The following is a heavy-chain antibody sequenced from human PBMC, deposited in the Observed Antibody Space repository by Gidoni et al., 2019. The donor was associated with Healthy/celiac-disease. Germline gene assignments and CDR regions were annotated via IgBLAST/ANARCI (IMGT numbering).Heavy chain of an antibody. CDR2: IYPGDSDT. D-gene: IGHD3-16*02. J-gene: IGHJ4*02. CDR1: GYSFTSYW. Sequence: EVQLVQSGAEVQKPGESLKISGKGSGYSFTSYWIGWVRQMPGKGLEWMGIIYPGDSDTRYSPSFQGQVTISADKSISTAYLQWSSLKASDTAMYYCARGGDLITFGGVIVGHFDYWGQGTLVTVSS. V-gene: IGHV5-51*01. CDR3: ARGGDLITFGGVIVGHFDY.